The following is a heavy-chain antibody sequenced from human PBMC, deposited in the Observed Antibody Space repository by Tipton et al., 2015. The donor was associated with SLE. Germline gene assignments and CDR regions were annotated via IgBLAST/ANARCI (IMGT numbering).Heavy chain of an antibody. D-gene: IGHD3-3*01. CDR1: GGPISSSSYY. CDR2: IYYSGST. CDR3: ARYYYDFWRGYSYYMDV. Sequence: LRLSCTVSGGPISSSSYYWGWIRQPPGKGLEWIGSIYYSGSTYYNPSLKSRVTISLDTSKNQFSLKLSSVTAADTAVYYCARYYYDFWRGYSYYMDVWGKGTTVTVPS. V-gene: IGHV4-39*07. J-gene: IGHJ6*03.